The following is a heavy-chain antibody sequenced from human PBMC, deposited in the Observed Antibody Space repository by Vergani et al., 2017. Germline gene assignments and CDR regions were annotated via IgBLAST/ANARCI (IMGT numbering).Heavy chain of an antibody. Sequence: VQLVESGGGVVQPGGSLRLSCAASGFTFSSYAMSWVRQAPGKGLEWVSAISGSGGSTYYADSVKGRFTISRDNSKNTLYLQMNSLRAEDTAVYYCAKDAHYDSSGYYFYWYFDLWGRGTLVTVSS. CDR1: GFTFSSYA. CDR2: ISGSGGST. D-gene: IGHD3-22*01. V-gene: IGHV3-23*04. J-gene: IGHJ2*01. CDR3: AKDAHYDSSGYYFYWYFDL.